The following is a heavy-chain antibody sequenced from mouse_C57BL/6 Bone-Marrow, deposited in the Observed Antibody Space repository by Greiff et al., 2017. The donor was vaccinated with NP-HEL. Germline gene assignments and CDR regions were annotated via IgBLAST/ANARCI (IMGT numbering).Heavy chain of an antibody. V-gene: IGHV14-3*01. J-gene: IGHJ4*01. CDR1: GFNIKNTY. CDR2: IDPANGNT. CDR3: ARRGYGNYYAMDY. Sequence: EVKLVESVAELVRPGASVKLSCTASGFNIKNTYMHWVKQRPEQGLEWIGRIDPANGNTKYAPKFQGKATITADTSSNTAYLQLSSLTSEDTAIYYCARRGYGNYYAMDYWGQGTSVTVSS. D-gene: IGHD2-1*01.